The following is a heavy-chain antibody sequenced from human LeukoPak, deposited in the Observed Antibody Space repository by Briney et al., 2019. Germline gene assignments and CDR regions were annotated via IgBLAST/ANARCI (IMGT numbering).Heavy chain of an antibody. V-gene: IGHV3-21*01. CDR2: ISSSSSYI. D-gene: IGHD5-12*01. Sequence: GGSLRLPCAASGFTFSSYSMNWVRQAPGKGLEWVSSISSSSSYIYYADSAKGRFTISRDNAKNSLYLQMNSLRAEDTAVHYCARVYGGYDWLNDYWGQGTLVTVSS. J-gene: IGHJ4*02. CDR1: GFTFSSYS. CDR3: ARVYGGYDWLNDY.